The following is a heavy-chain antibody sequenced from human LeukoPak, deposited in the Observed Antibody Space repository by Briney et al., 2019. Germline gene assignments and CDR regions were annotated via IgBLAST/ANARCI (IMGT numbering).Heavy chain of an antibody. J-gene: IGHJ4*02. CDR2: ISGSGNTI. D-gene: IGHD5-18*01. CDR3: ATDVGQLWSPDN. V-gene: IGHV3-11*01. CDR1: GFTVSSNY. Sequence: GGSLSLSCAASGFTVSSNYMSWVRQAPGKGLEWVSYISGSGNTIFYADSMKGRFTISRDNAKNSVYLHMNRLRADDTAVYYCATDVGQLWSPDNWGQGTLVTVSS.